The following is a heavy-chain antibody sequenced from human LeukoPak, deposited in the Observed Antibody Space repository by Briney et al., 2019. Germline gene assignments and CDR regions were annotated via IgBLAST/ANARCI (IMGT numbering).Heavy chain of an antibody. D-gene: IGHD4-17*01. CDR2: ISGSGGST. V-gene: IGHV3-23*01. CDR1: GFTFSSYA. CDR3: AKVLRWLWGAYFDY. Sequence: PGGSLRLSCAASGFTFSSYAMSWVRQAPGQGLEWVSAISGSGGSTYYADSVKGRFTISRDNSKNTLYLPMNSLRAEDTAVYYCAKVLRWLWGAYFDYWGEGTLVTVSS. J-gene: IGHJ4*02.